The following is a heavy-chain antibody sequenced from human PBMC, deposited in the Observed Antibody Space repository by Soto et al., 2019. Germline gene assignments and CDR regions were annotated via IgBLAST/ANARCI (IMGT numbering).Heavy chain of an antibody. CDR2: IYYSGST. J-gene: IGHJ4*02. CDR1: GGSISSYY. V-gene: IGHV4-59*12. CDR3: AREQYSGYETPYYFDY. Sequence: SETLSLTCTVSGGSISSYYWSWIRQPPGKGLEWIGYIYYSGSTNYNPSLKSRVTISVDTSKNQFSLKLSSVTAADTAVYYCAREQYSGYETPYYFDYWGQGTLVTVSS. D-gene: IGHD5-12*01.